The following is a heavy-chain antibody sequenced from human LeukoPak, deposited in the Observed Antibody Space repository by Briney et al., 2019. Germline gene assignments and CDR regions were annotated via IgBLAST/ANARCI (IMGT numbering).Heavy chain of an antibody. CDR3: ARDGYYYDSSGSPWAFDI. CDR1: GFTFSSYE. D-gene: IGHD3-22*01. CDR2: ISSSGSTI. Sequence: PGGSLRLSCAASGFTFSSYEMNWVRQAPAKGLEWVSYISSSGSTIYYADSVKGRFTISRDNAKNSLYLQMNSLRAEDTAVYYCARDGYYYDSSGSPWAFDIWGQGTMVTVSS. J-gene: IGHJ3*02. V-gene: IGHV3-48*03.